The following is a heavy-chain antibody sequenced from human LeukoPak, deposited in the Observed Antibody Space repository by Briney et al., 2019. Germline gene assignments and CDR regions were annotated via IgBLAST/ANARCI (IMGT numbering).Heavy chain of an antibody. V-gene: IGHV3-23*01. Sequence: PGGSLRLSCAASGFTFSSFAMSWVRQAPGKGLEWISVISASGGSTYYADSVKGRFTISRDNSKNTLHLQMNSLRAEDTAVYYCARGRVPYVTIFGVVIGPLDYWGQGTLVTVSS. CDR2: ISASGGST. CDR1: GFTFSSFA. D-gene: IGHD3-3*01. CDR3: ARGRVPYVTIFGVVIGPLDY. J-gene: IGHJ4*02.